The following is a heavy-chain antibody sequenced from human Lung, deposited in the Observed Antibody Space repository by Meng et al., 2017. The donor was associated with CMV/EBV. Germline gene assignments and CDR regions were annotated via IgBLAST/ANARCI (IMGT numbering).Heavy chain of an antibody. CDR3: ARISYCSGGSCYSLDFDY. Sequence: FTSYGSSWVRQAPGQGLEWMGWISAYNGNTNYAQKLQGRVTMTTDTSTSTAYMELRSLRSDDTAVYYCARISYCSGGSCYSLDFDYWGQGTLVTVSS. V-gene: IGHV1-18*01. CDR2: ISAYNGNT. D-gene: IGHD2-15*01. CDR1: FTSYG. J-gene: IGHJ4*02.